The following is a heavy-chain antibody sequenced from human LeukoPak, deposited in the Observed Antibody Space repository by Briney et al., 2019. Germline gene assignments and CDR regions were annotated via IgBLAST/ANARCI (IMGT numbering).Heavy chain of an antibody. Sequence: SETLSLTCTVSGGSLSGYYWSWIRQPPGKGLEGIGYIHYSGSTNYNPSLKSRVTISVDTSKNQFSLKLSSVTAADTAIYYCARGGSKQWLVNDSWGQGTLVTVSS. V-gene: IGHV4-59*01. D-gene: IGHD6-19*01. CDR2: IHYSGST. J-gene: IGHJ4*02. CDR3: ARGGSKQWLVNDS. CDR1: GGSLSGYY.